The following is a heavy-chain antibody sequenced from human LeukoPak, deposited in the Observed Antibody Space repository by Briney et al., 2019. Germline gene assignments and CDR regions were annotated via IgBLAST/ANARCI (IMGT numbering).Heavy chain of an antibody. D-gene: IGHD2-21*02. J-gene: IGHJ3*02. CDR3: ARTVVTATIDGFQI. V-gene: IGHV4-39*01. CDR1: GGSISSSTYY. CDR2: VHETGYA. Sequence: SETLSLTCTVSGGSISSSTYYWGWIRQSSGEGLEWIGNVHETGYANYNPSLRSRVTISVDPSKSQFSLRLTSVTAADTAVYYCARTVVTATIDGFQIWGQGTMVTVSS.